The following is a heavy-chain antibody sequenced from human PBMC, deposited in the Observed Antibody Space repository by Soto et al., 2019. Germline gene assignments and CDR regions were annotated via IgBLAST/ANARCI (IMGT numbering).Heavy chain of an antibody. CDR1: GFTVSSNY. CDR3: ATIYCSGGSFYYGGHFDY. Sequence: EVQLVESGGGLVQPGGSLRLSCAASGFTVSSNYMSWVRQAPGKGLEWVSVIYSGGSTYYADSVKGRFTISRHNSKNTLYLQMNILRAEDTAVYYCATIYCSGGSFYYGGHFDYWGQGTLVTVSS. CDR2: IYSGGST. V-gene: IGHV3-53*04. J-gene: IGHJ4*02. D-gene: IGHD2-15*01.